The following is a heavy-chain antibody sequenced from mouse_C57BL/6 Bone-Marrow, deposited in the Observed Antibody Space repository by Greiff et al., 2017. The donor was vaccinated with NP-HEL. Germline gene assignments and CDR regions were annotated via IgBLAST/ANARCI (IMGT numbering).Heavy chain of an antibody. CDR3: ARRDYGSLYYFDY. Sequence: EVQLQQSGPELVKPGASVKISCKASGYTFTDYYMNWVKQSHGKSLEWIGDINPNNGGTSYNQQFKGKATLTVDKSSSTAYMELRSLTSEDSAVYYCARRDYGSLYYFDYWGQGTTLTVSS. V-gene: IGHV1-26*01. CDR1: GYTFTDYY. J-gene: IGHJ2*01. CDR2: INPNNGGT. D-gene: IGHD1-1*01.